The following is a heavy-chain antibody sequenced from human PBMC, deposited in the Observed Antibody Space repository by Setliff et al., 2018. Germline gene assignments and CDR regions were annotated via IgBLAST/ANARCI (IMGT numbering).Heavy chain of an antibody. D-gene: IGHD5-18*01. V-gene: IGHV3-48*04. J-gene: IGHJ6*02. CDR2: ISSSSHII. CDR3: ARTEYSYRYGSDYYYHGMDV. Sequence: GGSLRLSCVVSGFTFSGYSMNWVRQAPGKGLEWVSYISSSSHIISYADSVKGRFTISRDNAKNSLYLQMNSLRAEDTAVYYCARTEYSYRYGSDYYYHGMDVWGQGTTVTVSS. CDR1: GFTFSGYS.